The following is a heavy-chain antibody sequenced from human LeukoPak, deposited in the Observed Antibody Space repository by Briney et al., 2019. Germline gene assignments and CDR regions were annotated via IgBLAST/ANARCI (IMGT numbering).Heavy chain of an antibody. CDR3: AREGGDDYGGNRVDY. J-gene: IGHJ4*02. CDR1: GFTFSSYA. D-gene: IGHD4-23*01. V-gene: IGHV3-21*04. CDR2: ITSSSSSI. Sequence: PGGSLRLSCAASGFTFSSYAMSWVRQAPGTGLEWVSSITSSSSSIYYADSVKGRFTISRDNAKNSLYLQMNSLRADDTAVYYCAREGGDDYGGNRVDYWGQGTLVTVSS.